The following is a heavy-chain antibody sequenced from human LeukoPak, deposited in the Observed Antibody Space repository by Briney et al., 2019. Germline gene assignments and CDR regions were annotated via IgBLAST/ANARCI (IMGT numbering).Heavy chain of an antibody. CDR2: ISSSSSYI. D-gene: IGHD3-10*01. CDR3: ARGARGGAFDI. CDR1: GFTFSSYS. V-gene: IGHV3-21*01. J-gene: IGHJ3*02. Sequence: GGSVTLFCAASGFTFSSYSMNWVRQAPGKGLEWVSSISSSSSYIYYADSVKGRFTISRDNAKNSLYLQMNSLRAEDTAVYYCARGARGGAFDIWGKRVIASVSS.